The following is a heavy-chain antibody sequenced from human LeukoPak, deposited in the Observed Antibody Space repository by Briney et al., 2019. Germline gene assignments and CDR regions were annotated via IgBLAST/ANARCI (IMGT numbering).Heavy chain of an antibody. Sequence: ASVKVSCKASGYTFTSYGISWVRQAPGQGLEWMGWISAYNGNTNYAQKLQGRVTMTTDTSTSTAYMELRSLRSDDTAVYYCARGHTYYDFWSGYYPSYYFDYWGQGTLVTVSS. V-gene: IGHV1-18*01. J-gene: IGHJ4*02. D-gene: IGHD3-3*01. CDR3: ARGHTYYDFWSGYYPSYYFDY. CDR2: ISAYNGNT. CDR1: GYTFTSYG.